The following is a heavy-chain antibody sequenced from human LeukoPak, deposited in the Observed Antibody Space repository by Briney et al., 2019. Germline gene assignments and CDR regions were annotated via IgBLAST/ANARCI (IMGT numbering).Heavy chain of an antibody. D-gene: IGHD3-16*02. V-gene: IGHV4-59*01. CDR3: ARGFLGELSF. CDR1: GGSISSYY. CDR2: IYYSGST. J-gene: IGHJ4*02. Sequence: PSEALSLTCTVSGGSISSYYWSWIRQPPGKGLEWIGYIYYSGSTNYNPSLKSRVTISVDTSKNQFSLKLSSVTAADTAVYYCARGFLGELSFWGQGTLVTVSS.